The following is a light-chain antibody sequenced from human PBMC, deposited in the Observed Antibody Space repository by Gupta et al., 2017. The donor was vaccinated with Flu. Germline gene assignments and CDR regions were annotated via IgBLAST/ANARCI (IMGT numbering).Light chain of an antibody. CDR1: QSVSSN. J-gene: IGKJ5*01. CDR2: DAS. V-gene: IGKV3-15*01. Sequence: ATLSVSPGERATLSCRASQSVSSNLAWHQQKPGQAPRLLIYDASTRATGIPARFSGSGSGTEFTLTISSRQSEDFAVYYCQQYNNWPPITFGQGTRLEIK. CDR3: QQYNNWPPIT.